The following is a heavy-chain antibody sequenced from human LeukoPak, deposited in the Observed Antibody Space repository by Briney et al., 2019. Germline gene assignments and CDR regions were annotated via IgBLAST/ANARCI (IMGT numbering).Heavy chain of an antibody. J-gene: IGHJ4*02. CDR2: ISGSGGST. D-gene: IGHD6-19*01. CDR3: AKGQLIRYTPTFGQWLVRLPSYFDY. Sequence: GGSLRLSCAASGFTFSSYAMSWVRQAPGKGLEWVSAISGSGGSTYYADSVKGRFTISRDNSKNTLYLQMNSLRAEDTAVYYCAKGQLIRYTPTFGQWLVRLPSYFDYWGQGTLVTVSS. CDR1: GFTFSSYA. V-gene: IGHV3-23*01.